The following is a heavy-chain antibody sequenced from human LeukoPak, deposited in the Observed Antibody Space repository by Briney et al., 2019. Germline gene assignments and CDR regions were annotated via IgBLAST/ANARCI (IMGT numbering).Heavy chain of an antibody. D-gene: IGHD2-8*01. J-gene: IGHJ4*02. CDR3: AKDRSCTNDICHGDFDY. CDR2: ISGSGGST. CDR1: GFTFSSYA. Sequence: PGGSLRLSCAASGFTFSSYAVSWVRQAPGKGLEWVSSISGSGGSTYSADSVKGRFTISRDNSKNTLYLQMNILRAEDTALYYCAKDRSCTNDICHGDFDYWGQGTLVTVSS. V-gene: IGHV3-23*01.